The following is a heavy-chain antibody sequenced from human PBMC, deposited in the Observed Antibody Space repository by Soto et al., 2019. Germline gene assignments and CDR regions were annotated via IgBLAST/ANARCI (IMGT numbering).Heavy chain of an antibody. CDR1: GFTFSNFV. CDR3: AKRRGDGYCAL. J-gene: IGHJ2*01. D-gene: IGHD7-27*01. Sequence: EVQLLASGGGLVQPGGSLRLSCAASGFTFSNFVMGWVRRAPGKGLEWVSAIGGTRGSTYYADSVKGRFTISRDNAKDTLSLQMNSLGAEDTALYFCAKRRGDGYCALCGRGTLVAVSS. V-gene: IGHV3-23*01. CDR2: IGGTRGST.